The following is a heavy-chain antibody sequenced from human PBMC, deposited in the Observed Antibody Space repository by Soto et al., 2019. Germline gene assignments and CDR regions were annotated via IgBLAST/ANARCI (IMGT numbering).Heavy chain of an antibody. V-gene: IGHV3-49*04. Sequence: LXLXCTSSQFNFGDXAMSLVQQAPGKGLEWVGLIRSNDYGGASEYAESVKGRFTISRDDTNSIAYLKMNSLKTEDTAVYYCTRNQYYYGMDVWGQGATVTVSS. J-gene: IGHJ6*02. CDR3: TRNQYYYGMDV. CDR1: QFNFGDXA. CDR2: IRSNDYGGAS.